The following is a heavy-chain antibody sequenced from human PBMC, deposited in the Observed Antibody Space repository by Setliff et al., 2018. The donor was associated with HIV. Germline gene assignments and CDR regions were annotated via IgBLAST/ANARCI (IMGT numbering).Heavy chain of an antibody. V-gene: IGHV4-59*11. CDR3: ARDRGSSWPLEYYYYYGMDV. J-gene: IGHJ6*02. Sequence: ETLSLTCTVSGGSISSHYWSWIRQPPGKGLEWIGTIYHNGNTNYNPSLKSRVTISVDTSKNQFSLKLSSVTAADTAVYYCARDRGSSWPLEYYYYYGMDVWGQGTTVTVSS. D-gene: IGHD6-13*01. CDR2: IYHNGNT. CDR1: GGSISSHY.